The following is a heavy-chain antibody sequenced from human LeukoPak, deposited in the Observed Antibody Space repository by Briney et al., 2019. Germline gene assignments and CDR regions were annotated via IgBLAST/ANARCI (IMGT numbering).Heavy chain of an antibody. Sequence: PGGSLRLSCAASGFTFSSYEMNWVRQAPGKGLEWVSYISSSGSTIYYADSVKGRFTISRDNAKNSLYLQMNSLRAEDTAVYYCARQMYDGNSNPYDAFDIWGQGTMVTVSS. J-gene: IGHJ3*02. CDR3: ARQMYDGNSNPYDAFDI. V-gene: IGHV3-48*03. CDR1: GFTFSSYE. CDR2: ISSSGSTI. D-gene: IGHD4-23*01.